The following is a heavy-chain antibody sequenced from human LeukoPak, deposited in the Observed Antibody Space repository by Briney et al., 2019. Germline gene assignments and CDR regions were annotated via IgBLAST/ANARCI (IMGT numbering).Heavy chain of an antibody. CDR1: GFTFSSYW. J-gene: IGHJ3*02. Sequence: GGSLRLSCAASGFTFSSYWMHWVRQVPGKGLVWVSRIATDGSSTTYADYVKGRFTISRDNAENTLYLQMNSLRAEDTAAYYCARDKYGGNSNAFDIWGQGTLVTVSS. V-gene: IGHV3-74*01. CDR3: ARDKYGGNSNAFDI. CDR2: IATDGSST. D-gene: IGHD4-23*01.